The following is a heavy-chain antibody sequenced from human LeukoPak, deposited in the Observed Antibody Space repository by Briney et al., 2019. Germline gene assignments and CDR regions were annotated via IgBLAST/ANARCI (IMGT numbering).Heavy chain of an antibody. D-gene: IGHD6-13*01. CDR1: GFTFSRYS. CDR3: AAAAKLGG. CDR2: MCSSSGYI. V-gene: IGHV3-21*01. J-gene: IGHJ4*02. Sequence: GGSLRLSCAASGFTFSRYSMNWVGQPPGKGLEWVSSMCSSSGYIYYADSVKGRFTISRDNAKNALYLQMNSLRAEETAVYYCAAAAKLGGWGEGTLVTVSS.